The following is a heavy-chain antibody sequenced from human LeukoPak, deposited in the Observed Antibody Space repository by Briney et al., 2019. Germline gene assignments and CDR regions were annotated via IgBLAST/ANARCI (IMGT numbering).Heavy chain of an antibody. V-gene: IGHV3-48*01. CDR2: IRLASDAV. D-gene: IGHD2-8*01. Sequence: GGSLRLSCAASGFNFNDYGMSWARQAPGKGLEWVSYIRLASDAVHYADSVKGRFAISRDSAKNSLYLQMDSLRAEDTGVYYCARGGVNTNNYMDVWGKGTTVTVSS. CDR3: ARGGVNTNNYMDV. J-gene: IGHJ6*03. CDR1: GFNFNDYG.